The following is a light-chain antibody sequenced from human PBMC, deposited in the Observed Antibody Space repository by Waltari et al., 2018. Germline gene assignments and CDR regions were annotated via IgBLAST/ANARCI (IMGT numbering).Light chain of an antibody. CDR1: SSDVGGYDY. CDR3: YSYAGSHTIL. CDR2: DVT. J-gene: IGLJ2*01. V-gene: IGLV2-11*01. Sequence: QSALTQPRSVSGSPGQSVTISCTGGSSDVGGYDYVSWFQHHPGKAPKLIIYDVTDRPSWVPVRFFASKSGTAASLTISGLQAEDEGDYYCYSYAGSHTILFGGGTKLTVL.